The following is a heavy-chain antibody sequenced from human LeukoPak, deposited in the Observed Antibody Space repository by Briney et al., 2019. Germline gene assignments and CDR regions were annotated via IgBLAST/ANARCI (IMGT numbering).Heavy chain of an antibody. CDR1: GYTFTSYG. Sequence: ASVKVSCKASGYTFTSYGISWVRQAPGQGLEWMGWISAYNGNTNYAQKLQGRVTMTRDTSISTAYMELSRLRSDDTAVYYCVREVGFGEPDYWGQGTLVTVSS. V-gene: IGHV1-18*01. CDR2: ISAYNGNT. D-gene: IGHD3-10*01. CDR3: VREVGFGEPDY. J-gene: IGHJ4*02.